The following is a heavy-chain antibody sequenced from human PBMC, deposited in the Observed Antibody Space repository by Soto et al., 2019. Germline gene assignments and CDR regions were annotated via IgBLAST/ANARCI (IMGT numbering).Heavy chain of an antibody. D-gene: IGHD6-19*01. V-gene: IGHV4-59*01. Sequence: SATLSLTCTVSGGSISSYYWSWIRQPPGKGLEWIGYIYYSGSTNYNPSLKSRVTISVDTSKNQFSLKLSSVTAADTAVYYCARDNSSGALDYWGQGTLVTVSS. CDR3: ARDNSSGALDY. J-gene: IGHJ4*02. CDR2: IYYSGST. CDR1: GGSISSYY.